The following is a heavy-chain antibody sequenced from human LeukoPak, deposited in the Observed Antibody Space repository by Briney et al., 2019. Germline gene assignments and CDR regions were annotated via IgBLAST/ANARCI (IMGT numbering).Heavy chain of an antibody. CDR3: ARDRSPTYYDSSGYYY. V-gene: IGHV1-46*01. J-gene: IGHJ4*02. D-gene: IGHD3-22*01. CDR2: INPSGGST. CDR1: GYTFTSYY. Sequence: ASVKVSCKASGYTFTSYYMHWVRQAPGQGLEWMGIINPSGGSTSYAQKFQGRVTMTRDTSTSTVYMELSSLRSEDTAVYYCARDRSPTYYDSSGYYYWGQGTPVTVSS.